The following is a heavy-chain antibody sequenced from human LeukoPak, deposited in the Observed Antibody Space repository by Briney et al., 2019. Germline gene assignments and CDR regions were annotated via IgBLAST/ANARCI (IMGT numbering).Heavy chain of an antibody. CDR1: GFTFSNYA. CDR3: AKDREPDSGWNFDY. Sequence: GGALRLSCAASGFTFSNYAMNWVRQAPGKGLEWGSAILGSGATYYADPVKGRFTISRDSSKNTLYLRMNSLRVDDTAIYYCAKDREPDSGWNFDYWAQGTLVIVSS. V-gene: IGHV3-23*01. CDR2: ILGSGAT. D-gene: IGHD6-19*01. J-gene: IGHJ4*01.